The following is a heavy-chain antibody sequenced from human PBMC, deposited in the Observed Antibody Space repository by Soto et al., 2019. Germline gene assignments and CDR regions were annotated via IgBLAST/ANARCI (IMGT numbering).Heavy chain of an antibody. Sequence: GGSLRLSCAASGFTFSSYSMNWVRQAPGKGLEWVSSISSSSSYIYYADSVKGRFTISRDNAKNSLYLQMNSLRAEDTAVYYCARDANYFYYDSSGYYYFDYWGQGTLVTVSS. J-gene: IGHJ4*02. V-gene: IGHV3-21*01. CDR1: GFTFSSYS. CDR3: ARDANYFYYDSSGYYYFDY. CDR2: ISSSSSYI. D-gene: IGHD3-22*01.